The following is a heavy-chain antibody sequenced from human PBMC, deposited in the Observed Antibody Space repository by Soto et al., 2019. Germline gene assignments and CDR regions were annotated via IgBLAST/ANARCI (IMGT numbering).Heavy chain of an antibody. CDR3: ALIFGVVPSPN. D-gene: IGHD3-3*01. CDR1: GGTFSSYA. V-gene: IGHV1-69*13. Sequence: GASVKVSCKASGGTFSSYAISWVRQAPGQGLEWMGGIIPIFGTANYAQKFQGRVTITADESTSTAYMELSRLRSDDTAVYYCALIFGVVPSPNWGQGTLVTVSS. J-gene: IGHJ4*02. CDR2: IIPIFGTA.